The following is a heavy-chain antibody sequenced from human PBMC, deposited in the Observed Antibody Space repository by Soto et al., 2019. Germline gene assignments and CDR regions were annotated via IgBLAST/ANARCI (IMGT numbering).Heavy chain of an antibody. V-gene: IGHV1-3*01. J-gene: IGHJ4*02. CDR1: GYTFTSYA. D-gene: IGHD3-10*01. CDR2: INAGNGNT. CDR3: ARDGQDHRGVIITYDY. Sequence: GASVKVSCKASGYTFTSYAMHWVRQAPGQRLEWMGWINAGNGNTKYSQKFQGRVTITRDTSASTAYMELSSLRSEDTAVYYCARDGQDHRGVIITYDYWGQGTQVTVSS.